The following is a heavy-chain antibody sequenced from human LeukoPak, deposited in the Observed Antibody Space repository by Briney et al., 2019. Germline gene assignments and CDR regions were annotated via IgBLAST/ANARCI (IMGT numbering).Heavy chain of an antibody. D-gene: IGHD1-26*01. CDR1: GGSINSSSYY. J-gene: IGHJ4*02. Sequence: SETLSLTCSVSGGSINSSSYYWGWIRQPPGKGLEGIGTFYYSGSTYYNPSLKSRVTISVDTSENQFSLNLSSVTAADTAVYYCARHFQPSSVGAIAVWGQGTLVTISS. CDR3: ARHFQPSSVGAIAV. CDR2: FYYSGST. V-gene: IGHV4-39*01.